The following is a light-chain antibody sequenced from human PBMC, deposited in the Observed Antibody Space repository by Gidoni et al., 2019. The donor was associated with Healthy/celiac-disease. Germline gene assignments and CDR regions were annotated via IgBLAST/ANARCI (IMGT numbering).Light chain of an antibody. CDR2: AKN. J-gene: IGLJ2*01. Sequence: SSELTQDPAVSVALGQTVRITCQGDSLRSFYASWYQQKPGQAPVLVIYAKNNRPSGIPDRFSGSTSGNTASLTITGAQAEDEADYYCNSRDSSEVVFGGGTKLTVL. CDR1: SLRSFY. V-gene: IGLV3-19*01. CDR3: NSRDSSEVV.